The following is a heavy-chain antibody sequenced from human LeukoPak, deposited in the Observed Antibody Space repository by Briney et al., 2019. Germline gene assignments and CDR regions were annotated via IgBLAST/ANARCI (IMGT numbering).Heavy chain of an antibody. V-gene: IGHV4-39*01. D-gene: IGHD1-26*01. CDR3: ARHSGGTYYVSLDP. CDR1: GGSISTSSYN. CDR2: IDNSGSA. Sequence: PSETLSLTCTVSGGSISTSSYNWGWIRQSPGKGLEWIGTIDNSGSAYYNPSLKSRVTISVDTSKDQLSLKVTSVTAADTAVYYCARHSGGTYYVSLDPWGQGTLVTVSS. J-gene: IGHJ5*02.